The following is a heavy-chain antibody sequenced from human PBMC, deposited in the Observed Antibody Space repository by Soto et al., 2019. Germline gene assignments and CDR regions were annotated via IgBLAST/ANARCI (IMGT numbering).Heavy chain of an antibody. CDR2: ISTYNGNT. J-gene: IGHJ5*02. CDR3: AGDEYNNWRNWLDP. V-gene: IGHV1-18*01. CDR1: GYSFSNSG. Sequence: QVELVQSGPEVKKPGASVKVSCKASGYSFSNSGFSWMRQAPGQGLEWMGWISTYNGNTNYAQKFQGRLSMTRDTSTTTAFMELTTLRSDDTAYYYCAGDEYNNWRNWLDPWGQGTLVTVTS. D-gene: IGHD1-20*01.